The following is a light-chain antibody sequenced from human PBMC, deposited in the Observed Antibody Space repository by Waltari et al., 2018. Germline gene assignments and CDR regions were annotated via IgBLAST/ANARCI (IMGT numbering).Light chain of an antibody. J-gene: IGLJ3*02. CDR3: AAWDDRVRGRV. CDR1: TPNIGANL. V-gene: IGLV1-47*02. CDR2: SDN. Sequence: QSVLTQPPSASGTPGQRVTISCSGSTPNIGANLFYWYQQLPGTAPKLLIYSDNQRPSGVPDRFSDSKSGTSASLAISGLRSEDEADYYCAAWDDRVRGRVFGGGTKLTVL.